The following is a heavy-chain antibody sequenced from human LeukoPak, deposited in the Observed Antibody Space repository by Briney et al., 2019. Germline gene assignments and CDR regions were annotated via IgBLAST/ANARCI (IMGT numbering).Heavy chain of an antibody. V-gene: IGHV3-49*04. CDR1: GFTFSSYA. CDR2: IRSKAYGGTT. J-gene: IGHJ6*02. D-gene: IGHD3-22*01. Sequence: GGSLRLSCAASGFTFSSYAMSWVRQAPGKGLEWVGFIRSKAYGGTTEYAASVKGRFTISRDDSKSIAYLQMNSLKTEDTAMYYCTRYYYDSSGYYEEYYGMDVWGQGTTVTVSS. CDR3: TRYYYDSSGYYEEYYGMDV.